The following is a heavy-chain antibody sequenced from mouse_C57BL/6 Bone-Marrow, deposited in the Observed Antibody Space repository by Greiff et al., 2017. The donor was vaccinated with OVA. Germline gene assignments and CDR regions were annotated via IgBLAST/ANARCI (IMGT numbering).Heavy chain of an antibody. CDR2: IYPGSGST. J-gene: IGHJ2*01. Sequence: VQLQQPGAELVKPGASVKMSCKASGYTFTSYWITWVKQRPGQGLEWIGDIYPGSGSTNYNEKFKSKATLTVDTSSSTAYMQLSSLTSEDSSVYYCARGYYGSSVDDWGQGTTLTVSS. CDR1: GYTFTSYW. CDR3: ARGYYGSSVDD. V-gene: IGHV1-55*01. D-gene: IGHD1-1*01.